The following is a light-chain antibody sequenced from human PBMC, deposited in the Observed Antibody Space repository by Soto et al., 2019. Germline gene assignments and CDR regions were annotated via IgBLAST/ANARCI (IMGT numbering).Light chain of an antibody. CDR3: SSYTTRNTVL. J-gene: IGLJ2*01. Sequence: QSALTQPASVSGSPGQSITISCTGTSSDVGGYTYVSWYQQHPGRAPKLMIYEVSNGPSGVSNRFSGSKSGNTASLTISGLQAEDEADYYCSSYTTRNTVLFGGGTKLTVL. V-gene: IGLV2-14*01. CDR2: EVS. CDR1: SSDVGGYTY.